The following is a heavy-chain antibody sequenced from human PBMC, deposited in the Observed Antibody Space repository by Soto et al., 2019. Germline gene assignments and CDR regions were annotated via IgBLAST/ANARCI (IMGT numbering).Heavy chain of an antibody. CDR2: ISYDGSNK. Sequence: GGSLRLSCAASGFTFSSYGMHWVRQAPGKGLEWVAVISYDGSNKYYADSVKGRFTISRDNSKNTLYLQMNSLRAEDTAVYYCAKEDSSGNIIPLLIDYWGQGTLVTVSS. J-gene: IGHJ4*02. D-gene: IGHD3-22*01. CDR3: AKEDSSGNIIPLLIDY. V-gene: IGHV3-30*18. CDR1: GFTFSSYG.